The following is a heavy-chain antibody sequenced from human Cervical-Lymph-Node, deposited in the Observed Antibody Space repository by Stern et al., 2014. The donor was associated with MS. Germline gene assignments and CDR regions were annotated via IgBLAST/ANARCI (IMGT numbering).Heavy chain of an antibody. V-gene: IGHV1-46*01. CDR1: GNTFTRDY. J-gene: IGHJ6*02. D-gene: IGHD6-19*01. Sequence: QVPLVQSGAEVKKPGASVKVSCKASGNTFTRDYIHWVRQAPGQGLEWMGIINPSAGSTSYAQKFQGRVTMTRDTSTSTVYMELSSLRSEDTAVYYCAREVAGHRLGMMDVWGQGTTVTVSS. CDR2: INPSAGST. CDR3: AREVAGHRLGMMDV.